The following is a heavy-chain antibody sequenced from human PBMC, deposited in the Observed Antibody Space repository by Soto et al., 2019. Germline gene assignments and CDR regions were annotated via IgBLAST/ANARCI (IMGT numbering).Heavy chain of an antibody. D-gene: IGHD3-10*01. Sequence: QVQLVQSGAEVKKPGSSVKVSCKASGGTFSSYTISWVRQAPGQGLEWMGRIIPIRGIANYAQKFQGRVTITADKSTSTAYMELSSLRSEDTAVYYCARVPSGATAWFDYWGQGTLVSVSS. CDR1: GGTFSSYT. CDR3: ARVPSGATAWFDY. J-gene: IGHJ4*02. CDR2: IIPIRGIA. V-gene: IGHV1-69*02.